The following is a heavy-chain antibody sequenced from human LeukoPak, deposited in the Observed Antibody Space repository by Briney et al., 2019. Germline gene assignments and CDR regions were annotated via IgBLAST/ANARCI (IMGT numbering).Heavy chain of an antibody. J-gene: IGHJ6*03. V-gene: IGHV1-2*02. CDR3: ARGYSSSWYSYYYYYMDV. CDR1: GYTFTGYY. D-gene: IGHD6-13*01. CDR2: INPNSGGT. Sequence: ASVKVSCKASGYTFTGYYMHWVRQAPGQGLEWMGWINPNSGGTNYAQKFQGRVTITRNTSISTAYMELSSLRSEDTAVYYCARGYSSSWYSYYYYYMDVWGKGTTVTVS.